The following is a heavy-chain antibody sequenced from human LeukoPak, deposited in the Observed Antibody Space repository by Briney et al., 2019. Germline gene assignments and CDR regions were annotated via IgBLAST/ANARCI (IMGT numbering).Heavy chain of an antibody. CDR3: ASPFYYGSGGHPFDY. CDR1: GFTFSSYW. V-gene: IGHV3-74*01. Sequence: PGGSLRLSCAASGFTFSSYWMHWVRQAPGKGLVWVARINSDGRSASYADSVKGRFTISRDNAKDTLYVQMNSLRAEDTAVYYCASPFYYGSGGHPFDYWGQGTLVTVSS. CDR2: INSDGRSA. D-gene: IGHD3-22*01. J-gene: IGHJ4*02.